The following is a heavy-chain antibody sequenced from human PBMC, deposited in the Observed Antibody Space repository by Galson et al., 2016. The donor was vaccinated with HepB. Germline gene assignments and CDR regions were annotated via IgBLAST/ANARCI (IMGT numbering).Heavy chain of an antibody. CDR1: GGSVSSGSYY. CDR3: ASPIHLWALEY. D-gene: IGHD5-18*01. CDR2: ILYSGTT. V-gene: IGHV4-61*01. Sequence: QVQLQESGPGLVKPSETLSLTCDVSGGSVSSGSYYWSWVRQPPGKALEWIGYILYSGTTNYNPSLWSRVTISLDTSRNQFSLNLRSVTAADTAVYYCASPIHLWALEYWGQGTLVTVSS. J-gene: IGHJ4*02.